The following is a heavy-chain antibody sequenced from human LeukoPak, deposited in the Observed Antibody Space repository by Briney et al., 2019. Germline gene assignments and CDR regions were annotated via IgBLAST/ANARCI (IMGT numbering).Heavy chain of an antibody. CDR2: ISGGGTPT. J-gene: IGHJ1*01. CDR1: GFTFSDYA. CDR3: ARDLDDYNDFPPIFQY. V-gene: IGHV3-23*01. Sequence: GGSLRLSCVVSGFTFSDYAMSWVRQAPGKRLEWVSAISGGGTPTFYADSVKGRFITSRDNSKNTLYLQMNSLRVEDTAVYYCARDLDDYNDFPPIFQYWGQGTQVIVSS. D-gene: IGHD5-24*01.